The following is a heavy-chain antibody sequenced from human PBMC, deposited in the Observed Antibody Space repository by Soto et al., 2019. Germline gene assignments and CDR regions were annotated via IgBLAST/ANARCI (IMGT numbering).Heavy chain of an antibody. D-gene: IGHD3-22*01. CDR3: ARDDYYDSSGYLAPLDY. CDR1: GFTFSSYG. J-gene: IGHJ4*02. V-gene: IGHV3-21*01. Sequence: GGSLRLSCAASGFTFSSYGMHWVRQAPGKGLEWVSSISSSSSYIYYADSVKGRFTISRDNAKNSLYLQMNSLRAEDTAVYYCARDDYYDSSGYLAPLDYWGQGTLVTVSS. CDR2: ISSSSSYI.